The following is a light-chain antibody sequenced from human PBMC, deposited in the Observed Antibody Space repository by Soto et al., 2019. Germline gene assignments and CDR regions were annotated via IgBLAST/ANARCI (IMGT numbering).Light chain of an antibody. CDR2: GDN. CDR1: SSNIGAPYD. J-gene: IGLJ3*02. CDR3: QVWDNGDRQV. Sequence: QSVLTQPPSVSGAPGQRVTISCTGSSSNIGAPYDVHWYQHLPGTAPKLLIFGDNNRPSGVPDRFSGSKSGTSASLAITRLQAEDEADYYCQVWDNGDRQVFGGGTKVTVL. V-gene: IGLV1-40*01.